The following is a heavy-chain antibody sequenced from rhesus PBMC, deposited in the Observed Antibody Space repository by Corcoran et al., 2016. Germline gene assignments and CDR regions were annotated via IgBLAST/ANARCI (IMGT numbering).Heavy chain of an antibody. D-gene: IGHD4-29*01. CDR1: GYTFTDYY. J-gene: IGHJ2*01. Sequence: QVQLVQSGAEVKKPGSSVKVSCKASGYTFTDYYIHWVRQDPQKGLEWMEWFNPYNGNTKYAQRVQGRVPMTRDPSTSTAYMALSSLRSEDTAVYYCASGSSYVHDWYFDLWGPGTPITISS. CDR2: FNPYNGNT. CDR3: ASGSSYVHDWYFDL. V-gene: IGHV1S2*01.